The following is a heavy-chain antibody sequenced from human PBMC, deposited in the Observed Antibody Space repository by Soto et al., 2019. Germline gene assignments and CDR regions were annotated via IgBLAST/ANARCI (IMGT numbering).Heavy chain of an antibody. CDR2: IKQDGGEK. J-gene: IGHJ4*02. D-gene: IGHD2-2*01. Sequence: GGSLRLSSVASGFTFSSYWMTSVRQAPGKALEWVGNIKQDGGEKNYVDSVKGRFTISRDNAKNSVYFQMNSLRAEDTAVYYCAREIVVARGASYFDYWGPGTLVTVSS. CDR3: AREIVVARGASYFDY. V-gene: IGHV3-7*04. CDR1: GFTFSSYW.